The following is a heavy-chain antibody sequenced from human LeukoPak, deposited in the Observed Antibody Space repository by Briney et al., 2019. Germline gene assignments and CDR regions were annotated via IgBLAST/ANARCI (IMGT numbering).Heavy chain of an antibody. D-gene: IGHD2-2*02. Sequence: SETLSLTCTVSGGSISSSSYYWGWIRQPPGKGLEWIGSIYYSGSTYYNPSLKSRVTISVDTSKNQFSLKLSSVTAADTAVYYCARIVVVPAAIYYMDVWGKGTTVTVSS. V-gene: IGHV4-39*01. CDR3: ARIVVVPAAIYYMDV. CDR1: GGSISSSSYY. J-gene: IGHJ6*03. CDR2: IYYSGST.